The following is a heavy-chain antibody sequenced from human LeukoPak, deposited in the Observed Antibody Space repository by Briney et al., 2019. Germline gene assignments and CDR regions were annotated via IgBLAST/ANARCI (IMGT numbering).Heavy chain of an antibody. CDR1: GGSISSYH. CDR2: IYYSGST. V-gene: IGHV4-59*08. J-gene: IGHJ4*02. D-gene: IGHD6-19*01. Sequence: SETLSLTCTVSGGSISSYHWSWIRQPPGKGLEWIGYIYYSGSTNYNPSLKSRVTILVDTSKNQFSLKLSSVTAADTAVYYCARRGGTGWSPYYFDYWGQGTLVTVSS. CDR3: ARRGGTGWSPYYFDY.